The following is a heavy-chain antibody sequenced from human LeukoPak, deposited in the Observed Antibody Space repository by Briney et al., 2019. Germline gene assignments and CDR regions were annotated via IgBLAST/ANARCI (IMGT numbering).Heavy chain of an antibody. CDR3: ARQYSDILTGYHRGELYWYFDL. J-gene: IGHJ2*01. D-gene: IGHD3-9*01. CDR1: GYSISSGYY. V-gene: IGHV4-38-2*02. CDR2: INHSGST. Sequence: SETLSLTCTVSGYSISSGYYWGWIRQPPGKGLEWIGSINHSGSTYYNPSLKSRVSISVDTSKNQFSLRLRSVTAADTAVYYCARQYSDILTGYHRGELYWYFDLWGRGTLVTVSS.